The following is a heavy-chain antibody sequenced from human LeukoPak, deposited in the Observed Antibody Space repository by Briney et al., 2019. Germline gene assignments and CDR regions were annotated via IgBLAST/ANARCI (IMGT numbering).Heavy chain of an antibody. J-gene: IGHJ6*03. CDR2: IRYSGSNK. Sequence: GGSLRLSCSASGFTFSSYAMHWVRQAPGKGLEWVPFIRYSGSNKYYADSVKGRFTISRDNSKNTLYLQMNSLRAEDTAVYYCAKDATYYYDSGNYYYMDVWGKGTTVTVSS. V-gene: IGHV3-30*02. CDR1: GFTFSSYA. D-gene: IGHD3-10*01. CDR3: AKDATYYYDSGNYYYMDV.